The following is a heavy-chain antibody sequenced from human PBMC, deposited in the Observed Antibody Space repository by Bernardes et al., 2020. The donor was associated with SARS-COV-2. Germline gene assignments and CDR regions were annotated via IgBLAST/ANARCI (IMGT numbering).Heavy chain of an antibody. CDR1: GCSVSGSY. CDR3: TRVRCGGDCFSDY. CDR2: VYSGGST. V-gene: IGHV4-59*02. J-gene: IGHJ4*02. D-gene: IGHD2-21*02. Sequence: LSLPCTVSGCSVSGSYWTWIRQPPGKGLEWIGYVYSGGSTNYNPSLESRVTISADKSRNQFSLKLTSVTAADTAVYYCTRVRCGGDCFSDYWGQGILVTVSS.